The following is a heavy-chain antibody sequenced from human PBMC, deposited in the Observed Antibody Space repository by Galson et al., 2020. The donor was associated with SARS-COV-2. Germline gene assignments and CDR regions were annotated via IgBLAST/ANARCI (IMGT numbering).Heavy chain of an antibody. CDR2: ISSSGNTI. Sequence: AETLTLTCAASGSTISNYYLSWIRQAPGKGLEWVSYISSSGNTIYYADSVKGRLTMSRDNAKNSLYLQMNSLRAEDTAVYYCAREVRSRNNGAFDIWGQGTMVTVSS. V-gene: IGHV3-11*01. CDR3: AREVRSRNNGAFDI. D-gene: IGHD1-1*01. CDR1: GSTISNYY. J-gene: IGHJ3*02.